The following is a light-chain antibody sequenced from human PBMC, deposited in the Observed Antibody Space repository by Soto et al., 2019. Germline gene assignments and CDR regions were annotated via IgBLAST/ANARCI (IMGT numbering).Light chain of an antibody. CDR3: QQRSDWPSA. J-gene: IGKJ4*01. Sequence: EIVMTQSPATLSVSPGERATLYCRASQSVSSNLAWYQQKPGQAPRLLIYDASNRAPGIPARFSGSGSGTDFTLTITSLEPEDSAVYYCQQRSDWPSAFGGGTKVDIK. CDR2: DAS. CDR1: QSVSSN. V-gene: IGKV3-11*01.